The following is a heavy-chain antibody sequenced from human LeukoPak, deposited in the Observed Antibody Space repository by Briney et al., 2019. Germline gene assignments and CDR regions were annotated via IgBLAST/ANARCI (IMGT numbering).Heavy chain of an antibody. CDR1: GNYW. CDR2: ISSSSTI. CDR3: AARLPLYGMDV. V-gene: IGHV3-69-1*01. D-gene: IGHD2-21*02. J-gene: IGHJ6*02. Sequence: GGSLRLSCAASGNYWMNWVRQAPGKGLEWVSYISSSSTIYYADSVKGRFTISRDNAKNSLYLQMNSLRAEDTAVYYCAARLPLYGMDVWGQGTTVTVSS.